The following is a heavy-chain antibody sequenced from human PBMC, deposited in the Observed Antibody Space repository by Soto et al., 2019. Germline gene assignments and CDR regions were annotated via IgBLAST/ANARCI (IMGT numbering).Heavy chain of an antibody. J-gene: IGHJ3*02. CDR2: ISSSGSTI. V-gene: IGHV3-48*03. CDR3: ASDVDTAASAFDI. D-gene: IGHD5-18*01. CDR1: GFTFSSYE. Sequence: GSLRLSCAASGFTFSSYEMSWVRQAPGKGLEWVSYISSSGSTIYYADSVKGRFTISRDNAKNSLYLQMNSLRAEDTAVYYCASDVDTAASAFDIWGQGTMVTVSS.